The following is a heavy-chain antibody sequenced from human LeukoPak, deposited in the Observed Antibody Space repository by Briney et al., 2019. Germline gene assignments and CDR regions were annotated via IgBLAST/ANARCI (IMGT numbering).Heavy chain of an antibody. Sequence: SETLSLTCTVSGGSISNHYWSWIRQPPGKVLEWIGSIYHSGSAYYNPSLKSRVTISVDTSKNQFPLKLSSVTAADTAVYYCVRYCSSTTCYTRAVDYWGQGTLVTVSS. CDR2: IYHSGSA. CDR1: GGSISNHY. CDR3: VRYCSSTTCYTRAVDY. J-gene: IGHJ4*02. D-gene: IGHD2-2*02. V-gene: IGHV4-59*08.